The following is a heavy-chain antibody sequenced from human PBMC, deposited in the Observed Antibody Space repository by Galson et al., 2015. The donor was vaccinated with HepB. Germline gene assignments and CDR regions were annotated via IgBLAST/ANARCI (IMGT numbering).Heavy chain of an antibody. Sequence: SLRLSCAASGFTFSSYTMHWVRQAPGKGLEWVAVISYDGSNKYYADSVKGRFTISRDNSKNTLFLQMNSLRAEDTAVYYCARGRFYRQELSPNGMDAWGQGPTFTAPS. J-gene: IGHJ6*02. CDR2: ISYDGSNK. D-gene: IGHD6-13*01. CDR3: ARGRFYRQELSPNGMDA. CDR1: GFTFSSYT. V-gene: IGHV3-30*04.